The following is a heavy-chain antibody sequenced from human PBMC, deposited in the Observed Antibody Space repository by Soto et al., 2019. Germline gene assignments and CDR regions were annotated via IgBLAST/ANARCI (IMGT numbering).Heavy chain of an antibody. D-gene: IGHD6-13*01. CDR2: ISAYNGNT. CDR1: GYTFTSYG. Sequence: QVQLVQSGAEVKKPGASVKVSCKASGYTFTSYGISWVRQSPGQGLEWMGWISAYNGNTNNAQKFQGRVAVTTDTSTSTAYMELMNLRSDDTAVYYCARTSVYSSTDNWFDPWGRGTLVTVSS. J-gene: IGHJ5*02. V-gene: IGHV1-18*01. CDR3: ARTSVYSSTDNWFDP.